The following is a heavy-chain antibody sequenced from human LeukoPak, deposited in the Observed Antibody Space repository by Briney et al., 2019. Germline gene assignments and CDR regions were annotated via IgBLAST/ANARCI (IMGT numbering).Heavy chain of an antibody. V-gene: IGHV1-2*02. Sequence: ASVKVSCKASEYIFSGHYMHWVRQAPGQGLEWMGWIYPKTGGTSYAQKFQGRVTMTRDTSISTAYMELIGLRSDDTAVYYCAGPWDQVGFDPWGQGTLVSVSS. D-gene: IGHD1-26*01. CDR3: AGPWDQVGFDP. CDR2: IYPKTGGT. CDR1: EYIFSGHY. J-gene: IGHJ5*02.